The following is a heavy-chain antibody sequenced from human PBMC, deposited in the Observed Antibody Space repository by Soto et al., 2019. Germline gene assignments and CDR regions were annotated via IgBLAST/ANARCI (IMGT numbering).Heavy chain of an antibody. CDR2: IYYSGST. D-gene: IGHD3-10*01. CDR3: ARGYYYGSGSYYTHFDY. Sequence: QVQLQESGPGLVKPSETLSLTCTVSGGSMSSYYWSWIRQPPGKGLEWIGYIYYSGSTNYNPSLKSRVTISVDTSKNQFSLKLSSVTAADTAVYYCARGYYYGSGSYYTHFDYWGQGTLVTVSS. V-gene: IGHV4-59*01. CDR1: GGSMSSYY. J-gene: IGHJ4*02.